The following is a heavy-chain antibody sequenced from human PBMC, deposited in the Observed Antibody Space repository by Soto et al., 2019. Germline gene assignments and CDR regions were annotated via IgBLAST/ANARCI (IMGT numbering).Heavy chain of an antibody. J-gene: IGHJ6*03. CDR2: IKQDGSEK. CDR3: ARDLVYTSKEYYYYYMDV. CDR1: GLTFSSHC. V-gene: IGHV3-7*01. D-gene: IGHD6-13*01. Sequence: PGGSLRLSCAAFGLTFSSHCMSWVRQAQGKKLERVTNIKQDGSEKYFVVSVKGRFTISRDNAKIFLYLQMNSLRAEDTAVYYCARDLVYTSKEYYYYYMDVWGKGSTVTVSS.